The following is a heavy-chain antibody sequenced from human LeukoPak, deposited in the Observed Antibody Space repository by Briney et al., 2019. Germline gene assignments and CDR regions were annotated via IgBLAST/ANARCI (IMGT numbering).Heavy chain of an antibody. CDR1: GYTFTSYY. J-gene: IGHJ3*02. CDR2: INPSGGST. V-gene: IGHV1-46*01. CDR3: ARETTYSSGWYNVGAFDI. D-gene: IGHD6-19*01. Sequence: ASVKVSCKASGYTFTSYYMHWVRQAPGQGLEWMGIINPSGGSTSYAQKFQGRVTMTRDTSISTAYMELSRLRSDDTAVYYCARETTYSSGWYNVGAFDIWGQGTMVTVSS.